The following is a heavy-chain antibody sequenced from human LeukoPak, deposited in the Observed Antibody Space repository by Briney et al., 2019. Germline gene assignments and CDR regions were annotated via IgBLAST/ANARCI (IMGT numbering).Heavy chain of an antibody. CDR3: ARNTSLRYCSGGSCGGMDV. Sequence: GGSLRLSCAASGFTFSSYSMNWVRQAPGKGLEWVSSISSSSSYTYYADSVKGRFTISRDNAKNSLYLQMNSLRAEDTAVYYCARNTSLRYCSGGSCGGMDVWGQGTTVTVSS. CDR1: GFTFSSYS. V-gene: IGHV3-21*01. CDR2: ISSSSSYT. D-gene: IGHD2-15*01. J-gene: IGHJ6*02.